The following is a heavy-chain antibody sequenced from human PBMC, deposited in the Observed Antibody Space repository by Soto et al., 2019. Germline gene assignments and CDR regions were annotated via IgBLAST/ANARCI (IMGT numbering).Heavy chain of an antibody. CDR1: GFTVSGNY. CDR2: IYSGGRT. Sequence: GGSLRLSCAASGFTVSGNYMNWVRQAPGKGLEWVSVIYSGGRTYFAGSVKGRFAISRDDSKNTVYLQMNSLRAEDTAVYFCARGAPVAGLDYWGQGILVTVSS. CDR3: ARGAPVAGLDY. J-gene: IGHJ4*02. D-gene: IGHD6-19*01. V-gene: IGHV3-53*01.